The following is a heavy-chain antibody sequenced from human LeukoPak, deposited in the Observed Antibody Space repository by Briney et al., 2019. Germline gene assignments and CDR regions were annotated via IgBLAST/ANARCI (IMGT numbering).Heavy chain of an antibody. CDR1: GDSVSSNSGA. CDR2: TFYRSKWYN. Sequence: SQTLSLTCAISGDSVSSNSGAWNWIRQSPSRGLEWLGRTFYRSKWYNNYAESVKSRITINPDTSKNQFSLQLNSVTPGDTAVYYCARDYGGNYGSYYFDYWGQGTLVTVPS. J-gene: IGHJ4*02. D-gene: IGHD1-26*01. V-gene: IGHV6-1*01. CDR3: ARDYGGNYGSYYFDY.